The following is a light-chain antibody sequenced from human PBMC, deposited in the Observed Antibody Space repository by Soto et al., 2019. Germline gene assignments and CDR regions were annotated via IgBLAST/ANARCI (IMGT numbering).Light chain of an antibody. Sequence: EIVLTQSPATLSLSPGERATLSCRASQSVTKCLAWYQQKPGQAPRLLIYDVFSRAPGIQARFSGSGSGTDFTLTISSLEPEDFAVYYCQQCNNWPPITFGQGTRLEIK. CDR3: QQCNNWPPIT. V-gene: IGKV3-11*01. CDR1: QSVTKC. J-gene: IGKJ5*01. CDR2: DVF.